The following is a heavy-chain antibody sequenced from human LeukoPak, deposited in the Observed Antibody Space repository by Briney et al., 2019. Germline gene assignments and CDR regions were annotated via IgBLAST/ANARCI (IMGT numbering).Heavy chain of an antibody. CDR3: ARDPNFYDILTGYMDY. CDR2: IIPIFGTA. V-gene: IGHV1-69*05. D-gene: IGHD3-9*01. Sequence: SVKVSCNASGGTFSSYAISWGRQAPGQGLEWMGRIIPIFGTANYAQKFQGRVTITTDESTSTAYMELSSLRSEDTAVYYCARDPNFYDILTGYMDYWGQGTLVTVSS. J-gene: IGHJ4*02. CDR1: GGTFSSYA.